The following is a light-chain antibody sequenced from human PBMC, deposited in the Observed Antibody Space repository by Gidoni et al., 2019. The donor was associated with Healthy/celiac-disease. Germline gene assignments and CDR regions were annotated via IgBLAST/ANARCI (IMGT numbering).Light chain of an antibody. CDR2: DAS. Sequence: EIVLTQSPATLSLSPGERATLSCRASQSVSSYLAWYQQKPGQAPRLLIYDASNRGTGIPARFSGSGSGTDFTLTISSLEPEDFAVYYCQQRSNWRGTFGQGTKVEIK. V-gene: IGKV3-11*01. CDR1: QSVSSY. J-gene: IGKJ1*01. CDR3: QQRSNWRGT.